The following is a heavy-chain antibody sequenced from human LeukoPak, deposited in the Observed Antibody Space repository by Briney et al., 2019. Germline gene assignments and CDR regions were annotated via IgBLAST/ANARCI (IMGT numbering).Heavy chain of an antibody. J-gene: IGHJ4*02. CDR2: ISGSGGST. CDR1: GFTFSTYA. CDR3: ARGWYPFDY. D-gene: IGHD6-13*01. Sequence: GGSLRLSCAASGFTFSTYAMSWVRQAPEKGLEWVSGISGSGGSTYNADSVKGRFSISRDNSKNTLYLQMNSLRAEDTAIYYCARGWYPFDYWGQGTLVTVSS. V-gene: IGHV3-23*01.